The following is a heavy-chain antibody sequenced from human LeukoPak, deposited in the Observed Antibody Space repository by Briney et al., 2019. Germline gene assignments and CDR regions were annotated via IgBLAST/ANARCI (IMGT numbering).Heavy chain of an antibody. CDR2: IKQDGSEK. CDR3: AREGVPGYFDY. V-gene: IGHV3-7*01. Sequence: GGSLRLSRAASGFTFSSYWMSWVRQAPGKGLEWVAKIKQDGSEKYFVDSVKGRLTISRDNAKSSLYLQMNSLRAEDTAVYYCAREGVPGYFDYWGQGTLVTVSS. D-gene: IGHD3-10*01. J-gene: IGHJ4*02. CDR1: GFTFSSYW.